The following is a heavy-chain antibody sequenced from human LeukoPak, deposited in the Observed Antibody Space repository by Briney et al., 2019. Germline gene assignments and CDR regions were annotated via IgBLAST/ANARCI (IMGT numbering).Heavy chain of an antibody. Sequence: GGSLRLSCAASGFIVSSNYMTWVRQAPGEGLEWVSGIYSAGGTSYADSVKGRFAISRDNSKNTLYLQVNSLRAGDTAVYYCLTLSSRTGPVGWGQGTLVTVSS. D-gene: IGHD1-26*01. V-gene: IGHV3-53*01. CDR3: LTLSSRTGPVG. CDR2: IYSAGGT. J-gene: IGHJ4*02. CDR1: GFIVSSNY.